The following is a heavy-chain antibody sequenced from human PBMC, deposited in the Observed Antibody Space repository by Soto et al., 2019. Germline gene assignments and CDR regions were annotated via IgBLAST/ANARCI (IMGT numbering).Heavy chain of an antibody. CDR2: IYYSGST. Sequence: SETLSLTCTVSGGSISSYYWSWIRQPPGKGLEWIGYIYYSGSTNYNPSLKSRVTISVDTSKNQFSLKLSSVTAADTAVYYCARESYDFWSGYSWFDPWGQGTLVTVSS. CDR1: GGSISSYY. D-gene: IGHD3-3*01. J-gene: IGHJ5*02. CDR3: ARESYDFWSGYSWFDP. V-gene: IGHV4-59*01.